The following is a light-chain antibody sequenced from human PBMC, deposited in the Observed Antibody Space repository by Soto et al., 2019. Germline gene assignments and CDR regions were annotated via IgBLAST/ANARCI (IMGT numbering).Light chain of an antibody. CDR2: DVS. V-gene: IGLV2-14*01. CDR1: TSDVGSYNY. CDR3: SSYTSSSTWV. J-gene: IGLJ3*02. Sequence: QSALTQPASVSGSPGQSITISRTGTTSDVGSYNYVSWYQKNPGKAPKLLVYDVSNRPSGVSNRFSGSKSGNTASLTISGLQPEDEADYYCSSYTSSSTWVFGGGTKVTVL.